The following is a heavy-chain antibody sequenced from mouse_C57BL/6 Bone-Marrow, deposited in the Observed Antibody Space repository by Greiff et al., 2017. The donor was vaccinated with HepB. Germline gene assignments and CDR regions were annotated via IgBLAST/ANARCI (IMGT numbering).Heavy chain of an antibody. CDR1: GFTFSDYG. J-gene: IGHJ3*01. CDR2: ISSGSSTT. Sequence: EVQLVESGGGLVKPGGSLKLSCAASGFTFSDYGMHWVRQAPEKGLEWVAYISSGSSTTYYADTVKGRFTISRDNAKNTLFLQMTSMRSEDTAMYYCARGPFYYDYEAWFAYWGQGTLVTVSA. V-gene: IGHV5-17*01. CDR3: ARGPFYYDYEAWFAY. D-gene: IGHD2-4*01.